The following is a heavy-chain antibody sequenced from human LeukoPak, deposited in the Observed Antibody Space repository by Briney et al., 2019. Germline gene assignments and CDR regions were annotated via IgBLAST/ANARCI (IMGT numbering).Heavy chain of an antibody. V-gene: IGHV4-59*01. CDR1: NGPISPYY. Sequence: PSETLSLTCTVSNGPISPYYWSWIRQPPGKGLEWIGYIYHSGNTNYSPFISSRVTITIETYKNLFSLELTSVTAADRAVYFCARFPAKKADWGQGTLVTVSS. J-gene: IGHJ4*01. CDR2: IYHSGNT. CDR3: ARFPAKKAD.